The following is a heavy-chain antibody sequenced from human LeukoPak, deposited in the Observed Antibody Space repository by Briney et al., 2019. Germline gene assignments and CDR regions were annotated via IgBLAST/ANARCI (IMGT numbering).Heavy chain of an antibody. CDR3: ARAPEMSGSYYDQYFQH. V-gene: IGHV1-2*06. D-gene: IGHD1-26*01. Sequence: ASVKVSCKASGYTFTGYYMHWVRQAPGQGLEWMGRINPNSGRTNYAQKFQGRVTMTRDTSISTAYMELSRLRSDDTAVYYCARAPEMSGSYYDQYFQHWGQGTLVTVSS. CDR1: GYTFTGYY. J-gene: IGHJ1*01. CDR2: INPNSGRT.